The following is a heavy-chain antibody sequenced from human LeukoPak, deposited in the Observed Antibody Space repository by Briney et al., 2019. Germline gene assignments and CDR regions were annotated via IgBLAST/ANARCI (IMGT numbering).Heavy chain of an antibody. CDR2: IERSGST. J-gene: IGHJ5*02. V-gene: IGHV4-34*01. Sequence: SETLSLTCAVYGGSFSGYYWSWIRQPPGKGLEWIGEIERSGSTTYNPSLKSRVTISVDTSKNQFSLMLSSVTAADTAVYYCARFPRWFDPWGQGTLVTVFS. CDR1: GGSFSGYY. CDR3: ARFPRWFDP.